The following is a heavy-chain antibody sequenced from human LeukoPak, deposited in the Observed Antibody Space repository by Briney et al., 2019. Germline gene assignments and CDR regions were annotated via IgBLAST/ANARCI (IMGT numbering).Heavy chain of an antibody. D-gene: IGHD4-17*01. V-gene: IGHV1-2*02. CDR2: INPNSGGT. Sequence: ASVKVSCKASGYTFTGYYMHWVRQAPGQGLEWMGWINPNSGGTNYAQKFQGRVTTTRDTSISTAYMELSRLRSDDTAVYYCAGSITVTITYFDYWGQGTLVTVSS. CDR3: AGSITVTITYFDY. J-gene: IGHJ4*02. CDR1: GYTFTGYY.